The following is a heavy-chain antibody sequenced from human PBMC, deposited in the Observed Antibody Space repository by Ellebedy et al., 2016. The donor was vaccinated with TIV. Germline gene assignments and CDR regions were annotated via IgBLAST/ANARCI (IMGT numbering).Heavy chain of an antibody. CDR2: ISTTGGST. CDR1: GFTFSNFA. Sequence: GGSLRLSCSASGFTFSNFAILWVRQPPGKGLEYVSTISTTGGSTYYADSVKGRFTISRDNSKNTLYLQMISLRAEDTAVYYCVRGYYDGKVWGQGTMVTVSP. V-gene: IGHV3-64D*09. D-gene: IGHD3-22*01. CDR3: VRGYYDGKV. J-gene: IGHJ3*01.